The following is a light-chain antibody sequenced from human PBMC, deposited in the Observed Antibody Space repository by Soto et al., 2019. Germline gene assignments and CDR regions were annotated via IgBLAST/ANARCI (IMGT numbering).Light chain of an antibody. Sequence: DIQMSQSPSSRSASVGDRVTITRRASQSISISLNRYPLNPGKADTLLIYDAASLESAVPSRFSGSGSGTEFTLTISSLQPDEFATYYCQSYHSYLWTVGQGTKVDIK. V-gene: IGKV1-5*01. J-gene: IGKJ1*01. CDR2: DAA. CDR1: QSISIS. CDR3: QSYHSYLWT.